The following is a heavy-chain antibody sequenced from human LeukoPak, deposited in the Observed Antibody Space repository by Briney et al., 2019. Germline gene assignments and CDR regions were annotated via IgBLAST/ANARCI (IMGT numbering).Heavy chain of an antibody. CDR3: AKDGYNYYVDY. J-gene: IGHJ4*02. CDR2: IGYDGSNK. D-gene: IGHD5-24*01. Sequence: GGSLRLSCVASGFTFSSYGIHWVRQAPGKGLEGVACIGYDGSNKYYRDSVKGRFTISRDNSKNTLYLQMNSLRAEDTAVYYCAKDGYNYYVDYWGQGTLVTVSS. CDR1: GFTFSSYG. V-gene: IGHV3-30*02.